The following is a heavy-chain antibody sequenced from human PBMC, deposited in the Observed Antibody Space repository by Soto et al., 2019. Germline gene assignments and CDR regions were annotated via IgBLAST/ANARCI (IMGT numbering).Heavy chain of an antibody. CDR3: ARDTRGWEYGSNFDY. D-gene: IGHD1-26*01. V-gene: IGHV1-46*01. CDR1: GYTFTDYY. CDR2: INSADGDT. Sequence: QVQLVQSGAEVQKPGASVKVSCKASGYTFTDYYIHWLRQAPGQGLEWIGIINSADGDTHYAPRFRDRVTMTRETSTTTLFMELSSLGSEDTAIYYCARDTRGWEYGSNFDYWGQGTLVTVSS. J-gene: IGHJ4*02.